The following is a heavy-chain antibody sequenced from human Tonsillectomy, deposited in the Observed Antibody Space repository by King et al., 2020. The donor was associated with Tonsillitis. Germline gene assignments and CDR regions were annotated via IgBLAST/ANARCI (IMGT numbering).Heavy chain of an antibody. CDR3: AREFGGGGNYGGGAFDI. CDR2: INPNSGGT. V-gene: IGHV1-2*02. D-gene: IGHD3-16*01. CDR1: GYTFTGYY. J-gene: IGHJ3*02. Sequence: VQLVESGAEVKKPGASVKVSCKASGYTFTGYYIHWVRQAPGQGLEWMGWINPNSGGTNYAQKFQGRVTMTRDTSISTAYMDLSRLRSDDTAVYYCAREFGGGGNYGGGAFDIWGQGTMVTVSS.